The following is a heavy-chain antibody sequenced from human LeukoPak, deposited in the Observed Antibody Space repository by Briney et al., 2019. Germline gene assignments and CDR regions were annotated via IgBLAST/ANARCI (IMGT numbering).Heavy chain of an antibody. D-gene: IGHD3-10*01. CDR1: GGTFSSYA. CDR2: IIPILGIA. CDR3: AREIGEWSRDAFDI. V-gene: IGHV1-69*04. J-gene: IGHJ3*02. Sequence: SVKVSCKASGGTFSSYAISWVRQTPGQGLEWMGRIIPILGIANYAQKFQGRVTITADKSTSTAYMELSSLRSEDTAVYYCAREIGEWSRDAFDIWGQGTMVTVSS.